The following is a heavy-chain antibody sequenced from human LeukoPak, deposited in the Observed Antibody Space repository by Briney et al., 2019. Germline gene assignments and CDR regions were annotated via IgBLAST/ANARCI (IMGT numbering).Heavy chain of an antibody. Sequence: ASVKVSCKASGYTFTSYAMHWVRQAPGQRLGWMGWINAGNGNTKYSQKFQGRVTITRDTSASTAYMELSSLRSEDTAVYYCARDFSGYYYYFDYWAGEPWSPSPQ. D-gene: IGHD3-22*01. CDR3: ARDFSGYYYYFDY. J-gene: IGHJ4*02. CDR2: INAGNGNT. CDR1: GYTFTSYA. V-gene: IGHV1-3*01.